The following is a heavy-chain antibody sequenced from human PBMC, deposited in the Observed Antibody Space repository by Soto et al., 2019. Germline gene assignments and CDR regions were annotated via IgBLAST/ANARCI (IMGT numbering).Heavy chain of an antibody. D-gene: IGHD1-7*01. CDR3: ANWNYPQSD. CDR2: ISNDGSNK. V-gene: IGHV3-30*18. Sequence: QVQLVESGGGVVQPGKSLRLSCAASGFTFNTYGMHWVRQAPGKGPEWVAVISNDGSNKYYADSVKGRFTISRDNSKNTLYLQMNTLRAEETAVYYCANWNYPQSDWGQGTLVTVS. J-gene: IGHJ4*02. CDR1: GFTFNTYG.